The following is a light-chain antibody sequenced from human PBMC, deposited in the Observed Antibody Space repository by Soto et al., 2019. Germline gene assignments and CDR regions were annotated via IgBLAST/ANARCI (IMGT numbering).Light chain of an antibody. Sequence: EIVLTQSPATLSLSPGERATLSCRASQSVSSYLAWYQQKPGQAPRLLIYDASNRATGIPARFSGSGSGTDFTLTIISLESEDFAVYYCQQRSNWPPLTFGGGTKVDIK. CDR1: QSVSSY. CDR2: DAS. CDR3: QQRSNWPPLT. V-gene: IGKV3-11*01. J-gene: IGKJ4*01.